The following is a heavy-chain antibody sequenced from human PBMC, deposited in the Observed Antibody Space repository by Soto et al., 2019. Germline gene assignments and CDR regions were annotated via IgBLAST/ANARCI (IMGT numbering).Heavy chain of an antibody. Sequence: EVQLVESGGGLVQPGGSLRLSCAASGFTFSSHWMTWVRQAPGKGLEWVANINDDGSEKYYMDSVKGRFTISRDNAKNSLYLQMNSLSAEDTAVVYCARGDNPEYWGQGTLVTVSS. D-gene: IGHD1-1*01. J-gene: IGHJ4*02. CDR1: GFTFSSHW. V-gene: IGHV3-7*01. CDR3: ARGDNPEY. CDR2: INDDGSEK.